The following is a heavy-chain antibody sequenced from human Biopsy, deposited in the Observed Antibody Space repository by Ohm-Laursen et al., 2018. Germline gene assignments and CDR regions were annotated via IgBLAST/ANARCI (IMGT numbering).Heavy chain of an antibody. J-gene: IGHJ4*02. CDR2: ISYDGSKK. V-gene: IGHV3-30*18. CDR1: GFIFSSYA. CDR3: AKIAFDSSGANTMRDY. D-gene: IGHD3-22*01. Sequence: SLRLSCTASGFIFSSYAMHWVRQAPGKGLQWVAFISYDGSKKDYGDSVKGRFTISRDNSKNTLYLQMNNLRAEDTAVYYCAKIAFDSSGANTMRDYWGQGTLVTVFS.